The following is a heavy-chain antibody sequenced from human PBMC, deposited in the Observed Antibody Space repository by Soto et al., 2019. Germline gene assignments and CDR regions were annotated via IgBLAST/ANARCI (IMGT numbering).Heavy chain of an antibody. CDR3: ARDIGGAGSYSDGGMDV. J-gene: IGHJ6*02. Sequence: EVQLVESGGGVVRPGGSLRLSCAASGFTFDDYGMSWVRQAPGKGLEWVSGINWNGGSTGYADSVKGRFTISRDNAKNSVYLQMKSQRAEDTALYYCARDIGGAGSYSDGGMDVWGQGTTVTVSS. CDR2: INWNGGST. CDR1: GFTFDDYG. V-gene: IGHV3-20*04. D-gene: IGHD3-10*01.